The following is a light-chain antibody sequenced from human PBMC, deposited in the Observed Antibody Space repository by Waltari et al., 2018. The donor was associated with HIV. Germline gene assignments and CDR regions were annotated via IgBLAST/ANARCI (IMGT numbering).Light chain of an antibody. CDR3: SSYTSSGPRYVL. CDR2: NVS. V-gene: IGLV2-14*03. CDR1: SGAVGGYYF. Sequence: SALTQPPSVSGSPGQSITISCRGTSGAVGGYYFVSCYQKPPGKAPKLIIYNVSSLPSGVSIRFSGSRSANTASLTISGLQVEDEADYFCSSYTSSGPRYVLFGGGTRLTVL. J-gene: IGLJ2*01.